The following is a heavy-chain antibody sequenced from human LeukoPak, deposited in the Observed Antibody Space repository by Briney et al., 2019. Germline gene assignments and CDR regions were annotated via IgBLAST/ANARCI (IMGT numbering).Heavy chain of an antibody. J-gene: IGHJ4*02. CDR2: ISGSGGST. Sequence: GGSLRLSCAASGFTFSDYYMSWVRQAPGKGLEWVSAISGSGGSTYYADSVKVRFTISRDNSKNTLYLQMNSLRAEDTAVYYCAKDQGYNSGWYALDYWGQGTLVTVSS. V-gene: IGHV3-23*01. D-gene: IGHD6-19*01. CDR1: GFTFSDYY. CDR3: AKDQGYNSGWYALDY.